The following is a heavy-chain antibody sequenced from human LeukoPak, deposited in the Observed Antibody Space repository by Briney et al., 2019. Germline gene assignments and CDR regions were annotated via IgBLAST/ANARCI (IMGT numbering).Heavy chain of an antibody. CDR3: ARLWFGNGRTFDP. Sequence: PSETPSLTCTVSGGSIISSNYYWAWIRQPPGKELEWLATVYNSGTTYYTPSPKSRATISVDTSKDQFSLKLDSVTAADTALYYCARLWFGNGRTFDPWGQGTLVTVSS. D-gene: IGHD3-10*01. J-gene: IGHJ5*02. V-gene: IGHV4-39*01. CDR2: VYNSGTT. CDR1: GGSIISSNYY.